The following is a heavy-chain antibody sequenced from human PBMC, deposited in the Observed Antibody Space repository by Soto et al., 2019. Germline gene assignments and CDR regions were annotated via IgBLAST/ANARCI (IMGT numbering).Heavy chain of an antibody. CDR2: IVPIYRTA. Sequence: SVKVSCKASGGTFSSYRINWVRQAPGQGLEWVGGIVPIYRTADYAQKFQGRVTITADESARTSYMELRSLKSQDTAVYYCVRAPGAKLSSSWGQGTLVTVSA. D-gene: IGHD6-13*01. CDR1: GGTFSSYR. CDR3: VRAPGAKLSSS. V-gene: IGHV1-69*13. J-gene: IGHJ4*02.